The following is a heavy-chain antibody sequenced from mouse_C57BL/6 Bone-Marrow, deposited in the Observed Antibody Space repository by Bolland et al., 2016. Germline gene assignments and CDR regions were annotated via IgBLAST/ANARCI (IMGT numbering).Heavy chain of an antibody. CDR2: DGT. D-gene: IGHD2-3*01. Sequence: DGTKYNEKFKGKATLTSDKSSSTAYMELSSLTSEDSAVYYCARAYDKGAYWGQGTLV. J-gene: IGHJ3*01. CDR3: ARAYDKGAY. V-gene: IGHV1S136*01.